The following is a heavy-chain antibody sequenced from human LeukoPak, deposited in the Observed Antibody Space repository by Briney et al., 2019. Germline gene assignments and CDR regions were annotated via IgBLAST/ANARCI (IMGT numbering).Heavy chain of an antibody. CDR1: GGSISSSNFY. J-gene: IGHJ3*02. Sequence: SETLSLTCTVSGGSISSSNFYWDWIRQPPGKGLEWIGNLYYSGTTYYNPSLKSRVTISVDTSKNQFSLKLSSVTAADTAVYYCARRGQQWLVPLGAFDIWGQGTMVTVSS. CDR2: LYYSGTT. D-gene: IGHD6-19*01. V-gene: IGHV4-39*01. CDR3: ARRGQQWLVPLGAFDI.